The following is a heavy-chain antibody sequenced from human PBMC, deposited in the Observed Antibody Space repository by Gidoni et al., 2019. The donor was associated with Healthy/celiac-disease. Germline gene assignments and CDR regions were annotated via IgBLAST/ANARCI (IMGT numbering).Heavy chain of an antibody. CDR3: ARIAGYSSSWYDY. D-gene: IGHD6-13*01. CDR2: IFSNDEK. J-gene: IGHJ4*02. CDR1: GFSLSNARMG. Sequence: QVTLKESGPVLVKPTETLTLTCTVSGFSLSNARMGVSWIRQPPGKALEWLAHIFSNDEKSYSTSLKSRLTISKDTSKSQVVLTMTNMDPVDTATYYCARIAGYSSSWYDYWGQGTLVTVSS. V-gene: IGHV2-26*01.